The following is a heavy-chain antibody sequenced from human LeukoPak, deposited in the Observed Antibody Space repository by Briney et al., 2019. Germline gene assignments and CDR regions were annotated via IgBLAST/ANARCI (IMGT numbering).Heavy chain of an antibody. D-gene: IGHD4/OR15-4a*01. V-gene: IGHV3-66*01. Sequence: GGSLRLSCAASGFTVSSNYMSWVRQAPGRGLEWVSVIYSGGSTYYADSVKGRFTISRDNSKNTLYLQMNSLRAEDTAVYYCARDVDYANPRHDYWGQGTLVTVSS. CDR3: ARDVDYANPRHDY. CDR1: GFTVSSNY. CDR2: IYSGGST. J-gene: IGHJ4*02.